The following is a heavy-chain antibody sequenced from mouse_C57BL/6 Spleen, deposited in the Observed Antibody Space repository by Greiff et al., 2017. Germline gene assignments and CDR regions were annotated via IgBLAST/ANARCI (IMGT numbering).Heavy chain of an antibody. Sequence: VHVKQSGPVLVKPGASVKMSCKASGYTFTDYYMNWVKQSHGKSLEWIGVINPYNGGTSYNQKFKGKATLTVDKSSSTAYMELNSLTSEDSAVYYCARRSIYYGNLYAMDYWGQGTSVTVSS. CDR1: GYTFTDYY. V-gene: IGHV1-19*01. CDR3: ARRSIYYGNLYAMDY. CDR2: INPYNGGT. J-gene: IGHJ4*01. D-gene: IGHD2-1*01.